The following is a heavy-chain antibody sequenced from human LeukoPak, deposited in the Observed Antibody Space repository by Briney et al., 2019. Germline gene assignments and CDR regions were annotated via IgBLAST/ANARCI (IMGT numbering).Heavy chain of an antibody. V-gene: IGHV3-23*01. J-gene: IGHJ4*02. CDR2: ISGSGGST. CDR1: GFTFSSSA. Sequence: PGGSLRLSCAASGFTFSSSAMSWVRQAPGKGLEWVSAISGSGGSTYYADSVKGRFTISSDNSKDTLYLQMNSLRAEDTAVYYCAKRYCSSTSCLRGVGADYWGQGTLVTVSS. D-gene: IGHD2-2*01. CDR3: AKRYCSSTSCLRGVGADY.